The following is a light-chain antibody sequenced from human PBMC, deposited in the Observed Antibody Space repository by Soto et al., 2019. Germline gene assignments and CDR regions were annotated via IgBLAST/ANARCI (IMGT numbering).Light chain of an antibody. CDR3: SSHAHSYNWV. Sequence: QSALTQPPSASGSPGQSVTISCTGTSSDVGGYDYVSWYQQHPGKAPKLMIYEVNKRPSGVPDRFSGSKSGNTASLTVSGLQAEDEADCYCSSHAHSYNWVFGGGTKLTVL. V-gene: IGLV2-8*01. J-gene: IGLJ3*02. CDR1: SSDVGGYDY. CDR2: EVN.